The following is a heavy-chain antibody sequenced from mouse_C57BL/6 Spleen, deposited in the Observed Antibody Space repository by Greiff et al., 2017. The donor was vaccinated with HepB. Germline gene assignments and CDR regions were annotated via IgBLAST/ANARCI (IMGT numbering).Heavy chain of an antibody. D-gene: IGHD1-1*01. V-gene: IGHV1-59*01. CDR3: AREDTVVATRRDYYAMDY. J-gene: IGHJ4*01. CDR2: IDPSDSYT. CDR1: GYTFTSYW. Sequence: QVQLQQPGAELVRPGTSVKLSCKASGYTFTSYWMHWVKQRPGQGLEWIGVIDPSDSYTNYNQKFKGKATLTVDTSSSTAYMQLSSLTSEDSAVYYCAREDTVVATRRDYYAMDYWGQGTSVTVSS.